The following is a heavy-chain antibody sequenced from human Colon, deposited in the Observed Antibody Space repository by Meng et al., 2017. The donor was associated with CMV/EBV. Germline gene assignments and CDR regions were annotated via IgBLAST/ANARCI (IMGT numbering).Heavy chain of an antibody. CDR3: VRGNGFSHGYSYLGH. D-gene: IGHD5-18*01. V-gene: IGHV3-30-3*01. CDR1: EFTFSSFA. J-gene: IGHJ4*02. Sequence: GGSLRLSCAASEFTFSSFAFHWVRQPPGKGLEWVAVISSDGNSKFYGDSVKGRFSISRDNSENAVFLEMYSLRPEDTAVYYCVRGNGFSHGYSYLGHWGQGTLVTVSS. CDR2: ISSDGNSK.